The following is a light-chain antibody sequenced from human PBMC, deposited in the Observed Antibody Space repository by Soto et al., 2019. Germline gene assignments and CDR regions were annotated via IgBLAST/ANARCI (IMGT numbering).Light chain of an antibody. CDR1: QTISSW. CDR2: AAS. V-gene: IGKV1-17*01. Sequence: DIQMTQSPSTLSGSVGDRVTITCRASQTISSWLAWYQQKPGKAPKRLIYAASSLQSGVPSRFGGSGYGTEFTLTISSLQPEDFATYYCLQHNSYPHTFGGGTKVDIK. CDR3: LQHNSYPHT. J-gene: IGKJ4*01.